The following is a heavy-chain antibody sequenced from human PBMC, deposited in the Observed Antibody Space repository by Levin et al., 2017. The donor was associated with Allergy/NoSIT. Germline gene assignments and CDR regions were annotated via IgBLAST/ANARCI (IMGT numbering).Heavy chain of an antibody. CDR3: AREEEYRNHYGMDV. CDR2: ISSSGSTI. Sequence: GGSLRLSCAASGFTFSSYEMNWVRQAPGKGLEWVSYISSSGSTIYYADSVKGRFTISRDNAKNSLYLQMNSLRAEDTAVYYCAREEEYRNHYGMDVWGQGTTVTVSS. V-gene: IGHV3-48*03. CDR1: GFTFSSYE. J-gene: IGHJ6*02. D-gene: IGHD6-6*01.